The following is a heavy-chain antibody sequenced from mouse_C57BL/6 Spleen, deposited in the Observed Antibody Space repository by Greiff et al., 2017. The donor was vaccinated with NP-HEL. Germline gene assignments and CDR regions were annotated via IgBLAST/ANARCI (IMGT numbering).Heavy chain of an antibody. V-gene: IGHV5-16*01. CDR2: INYDGSST. CDR1: GFTFSDYY. Sequence: EVQLQESEGGLVQPGSSMKLSCTASGFTFSDYYMAWVRQVPEKGLEWVANINYDGSSTYYLDSLKSRFIISRDNAKNILYLQMSSLKSEDTATYYCARFYGSSYGWYFDVWGTGTTVTVSS. D-gene: IGHD1-1*01. J-gene: IGHJ1*03. CDR3: ARFYGSSYGWYFDV.